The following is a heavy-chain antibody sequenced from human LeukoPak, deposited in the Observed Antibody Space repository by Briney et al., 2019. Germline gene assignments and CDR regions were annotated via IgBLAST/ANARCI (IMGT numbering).Heavy chain of an antibody. CDR2: IIPIFGSA. Sequence: SVKVSCKASGGTFSSYAISWVRQAPGQGLEWMGRIIPIFGSANYAQKFQGRVTITTDESTSTAYMELSSLGSEDTAVYYCARAPKYSYGPLYYFDYWGQGTLVTVSS. V-gene: IGHV1-69*05. D-gene: IGHD5-18*01. J-gene: IGHJ4*02. CDR3: ARAPKYSYGPLYYFDY. CDR1: GGTFSSYA.